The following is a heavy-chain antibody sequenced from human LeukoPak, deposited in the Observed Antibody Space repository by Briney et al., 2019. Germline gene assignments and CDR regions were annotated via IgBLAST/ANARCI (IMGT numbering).Heavy chain of an antibody. D-gene: IGHD4-11*01. CDR1: GFTFSSYG. Sequence: GGSLRLSCAASGFTFSSYGMHWVRQAPGKGLEWVAVIWYGGSNKYYADSVKGRFTISRDNSKNTLYLQMNSLRAEDTAVYYCAKDTRDYSNYGSLDYWGQGTLVTVSS. J-gene: IGHJ4*02. CDR3: AKDTRDYSNYGSLDY. CDR2: IWYGGSNK. V-gene: IGHV3-30*02.